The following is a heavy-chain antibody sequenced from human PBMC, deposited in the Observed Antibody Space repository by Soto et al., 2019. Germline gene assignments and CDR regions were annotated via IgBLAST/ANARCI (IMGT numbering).Heavy chain of an antibody. CDR2: IYYSGST. CDR3: AREEAYCSSTSCYGDYYYGMDV. D-gene: IGHD2-2*01. V-gene: IGHV4-31*03. CDR1: GGSISSGGYY. J-gene: IGHJ6*02. Sequence: QVQLQESGPGLVKPSQTLSLTCTVSGGSISSGGYYWSWIRQHPGKGLEWIGYIYYSGSTYYNPSLKSRVTISVDTSKNQFSLKLSSVTAADTAVYYCAREEAYCSSTSCYGDYYYGMDVWGQGTTVTVSS.